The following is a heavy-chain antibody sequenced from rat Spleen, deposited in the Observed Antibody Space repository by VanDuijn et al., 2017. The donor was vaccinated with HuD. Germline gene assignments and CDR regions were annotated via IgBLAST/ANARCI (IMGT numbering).Heavy chain of an antibody. CDR2: ISSDGNT. CDR1: GFSLTSYS. V-gene: IGHV2-6*01. CDR3: ARGWERFAY. Sequence: QVQLKESGPGLVQPSQTLSLTCTVSGFSLTSYSVNWVRQPPGKGLEWIAAISSDGNTYYNSALKSRLSISRDTSKSQVFLKMNILQTEDTAMYFCARGWERFAYWGQGTLVTVSS. J-gene: IGHJ3*01. D-gene: IGHD5-1*01.